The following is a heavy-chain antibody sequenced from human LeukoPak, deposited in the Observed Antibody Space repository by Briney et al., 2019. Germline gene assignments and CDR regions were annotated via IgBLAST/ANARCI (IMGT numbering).Heavy chain of an antibody. CDR2: IYYSGST. J-gene: IGHJ2*01. V-gene: IGHV4-59*01. Sequence: SETLSLTCTVSGGSISSYYWSWIRQPPGKGLEWIGYIYYSGSTNYNPSLKSRVTISVDTSKNQFSLKLSSVTAADTAVYYCARVTGDWYFDLWGRGTLVTVSS. CDR1: GGSISSYY. D-gene: IGHD7-27*01. CDR3: ARVTGDWYFDL.